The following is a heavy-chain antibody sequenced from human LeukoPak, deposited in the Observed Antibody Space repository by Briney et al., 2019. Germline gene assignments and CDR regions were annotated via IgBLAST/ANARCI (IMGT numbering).Heavy chain of an antibody. CDR1: GGSISSYY. Sequence: SETLSLTCTVSGGSISSYYWSWIRQPPGKGLQWIGNIYSTGSTNYNPSLKSRVTISVDTSKNQFSPKVNSVTAADTAVYYCARQGTYNSGWNDYWGQGTLVTVSS. CDR2: IYSTGST. V-gene: IGHV4-59*08. J-gene: IGHJ4*02. D-gene: IGHD6-19*01. CDR3: ARQGTYNSGWNDY.